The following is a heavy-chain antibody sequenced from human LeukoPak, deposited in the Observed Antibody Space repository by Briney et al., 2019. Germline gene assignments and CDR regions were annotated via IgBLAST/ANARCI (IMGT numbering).Heavy chain of an antibody. CDR2: ISAYNGNT. CDR1: GYTFTSYG. V-gene: IGHV1-18*01. Sequence: GASVKVSCKASGYTFTSYGISWVRQAPGQGLEWMGWISAYNGNTNYAQKLQGRVTMTTDTSTSTACMELRSLGSDDTAVYYCARDRSSGWTGVFDYWGQGTLVTVSS. J-gene: IGHJ4*02. D-gene: IGHD6-19*01. CDR3: ARDRSSGWTGVFDY.